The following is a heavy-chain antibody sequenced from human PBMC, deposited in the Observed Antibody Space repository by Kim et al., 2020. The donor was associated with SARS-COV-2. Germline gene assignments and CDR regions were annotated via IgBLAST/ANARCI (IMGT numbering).Heavy chain of an antibody. D-gene: IGHD3-22*01. Sequence: SETLSLTCTVSGGSISSSSYYWGWIRQPPGKGLVWIGSIYYSGSTYYNPSLKSRVTISVDTSKNQFSLKLSSVTAADTAVYYCARTITMIVVAKPYYFDYGGQGTLVTVSS. J-gene: IGHJ4*02. CDR2: IYYSGST. CDR1: GGSISSSSYY. V-gene: IGHV4-39*01. CDR3: ARTITMIVVAKPYYFDY.